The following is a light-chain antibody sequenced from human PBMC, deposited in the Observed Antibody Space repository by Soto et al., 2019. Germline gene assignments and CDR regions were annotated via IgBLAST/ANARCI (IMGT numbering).Light chain of an antibody. J-gene: IGKJ1*01. CDR1: QGIGID. CDR2: AAS. CDR3: LQDYNYPWT. Sequence: AIPMTQSPSSLSASVGDRVAITCRASQGIGIDLGWYQQRPGKAPKLLIYAASSLQSGVPSRFSGSGSGTDFTLTISSLQPEDLAIYYCLQDYNYPWTFGQGTKVEIK. V-gene: IGKV1-6*01.